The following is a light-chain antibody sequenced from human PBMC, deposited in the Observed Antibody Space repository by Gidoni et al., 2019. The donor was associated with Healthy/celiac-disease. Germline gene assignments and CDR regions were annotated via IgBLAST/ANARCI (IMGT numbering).Light chain of an antibody. J-gene: IGKJ2*01. Sequence: DIQMTQSPSTLSASVGDRVTITCRARQSISSLLAWYQQKPGKAPKLLIYTASSLESGVPARFSGSGSGTEFTLTISSLQPDDFATYYCQQYNSYSPYTFXXXTKLEIK. V-gene: IGKV1-5*03. CDR3: QQYNSYSPYT. CDR2: TAS. CDR1: QSISSL.